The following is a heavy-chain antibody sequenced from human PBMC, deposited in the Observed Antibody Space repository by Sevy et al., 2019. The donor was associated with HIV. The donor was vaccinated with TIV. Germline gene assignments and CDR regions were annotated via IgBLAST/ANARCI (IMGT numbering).Heavy chain of an antibody. J-gene: IGHJ6*02. D-gene: IGHD3-9*01. Sequence: GGSLRLSCAASGFTFSSYSMNWVRQAPGKGLEWVSYISSSSSTIYYADSVKGRFTISRDNAKNSLYLQMNSLRDEDTAVYYWARDVRNLRYFDWFTYGMDVWGQGTTVTVSS. V-gene: IGHV3-48*02. CDR2: ISSSSSTI. CDR1: GFTFSSYS. CDR3: ARDVRNLRYFDWFTYGMDV.